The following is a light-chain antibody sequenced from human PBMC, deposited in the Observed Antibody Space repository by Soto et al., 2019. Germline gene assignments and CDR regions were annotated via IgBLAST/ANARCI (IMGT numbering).Light chain of an antibody. Sequence: EIVMTQSPATLSVSPGERATLSCRARQSVSSNLAWYQQKPGQAPRLLIYGASTRATGISARFSGSGSRTEFTLTISRLQSEDFAVYYCQQYNNWPPWTFGQGTKVEIK. V-gene: IGKV3-15*01. J-gene: IGKJ1*01. CDR1: QSVSSN. CDR3: QQYNNWPPWT. CDR2: GAS.